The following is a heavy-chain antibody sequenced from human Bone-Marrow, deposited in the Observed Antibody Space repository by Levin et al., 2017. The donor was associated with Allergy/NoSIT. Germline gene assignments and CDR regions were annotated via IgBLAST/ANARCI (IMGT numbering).Heavy chain of an antibody. Sequence: SCVVSGFTFTTYGMHWVRQTPDKGLEWVALIWYDGSETYYADSVKGRFTISRDISKNTLYLQMNSLRAEDTALYYCARGVESGSSYGYYFDYWGQGTLVTVSS. D-gene: IGHD6-6*01. J-gene: IGHJ4*02. CDR1: GFTFTTYG. CDR2: IWYDGSET. CDR3: ARGVESGSSYGYYFDY. V-gene: IGHV3-33*01.